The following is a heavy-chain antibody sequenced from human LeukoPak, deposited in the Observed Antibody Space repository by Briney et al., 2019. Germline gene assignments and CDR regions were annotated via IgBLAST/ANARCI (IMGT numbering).Heavy chain of an antibody. V-gene: IGHV3-48*04. J-gene: IGHJ4*02. D-gene: IGHD3-3*01. CDR2: ISSSSSTI. Sequence: GGSLRLSCAASGFTFSSYSMNWVRQAPGKGLEWVSYISSSSSTIYYADSVKGRFTISRDNAKNSLYLQMNSLRAEDTAVYYCASGYYDFWSGQIQDDYWGQGTLVTVSS. CDR1: GFTFSSYS. CDR3: ASGYYDFWSGQIQDDY.